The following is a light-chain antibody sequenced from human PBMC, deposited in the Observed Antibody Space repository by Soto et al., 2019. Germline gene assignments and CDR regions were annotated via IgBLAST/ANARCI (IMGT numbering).Light chain of an antibody. J-gene: IGKJ4*01. CDR3: QQYDNWPLT. CDR1: QRVDSN. CDR2: GAS. V-gene: IGKV3D-15*01. Sequence: IVMTQSPATLSVSPGERATLSCRASQRVDSNLAWYQQKPGQAPRLLIFGASTRATGIPARFSGRGSGTDFTLTIRCLQSADFGVYFCQQYDNWPLTFGGGTKVAIK.